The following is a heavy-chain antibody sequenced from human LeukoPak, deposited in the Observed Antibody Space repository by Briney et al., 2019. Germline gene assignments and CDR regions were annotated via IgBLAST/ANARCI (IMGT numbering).Heavy chain of an antibody. Sequence: PSETLSLTCTVSGGSISSSSYYWGWIRQPPGKGLERIGSIYYSGSTYHNPSLKSRVTISVDTSKNQFSLKLSSVTAADTAVYYCARDNGGYEKETFDYWGQGTLVTVSP. CDR3: ARDNGGYEKETFDY. D-gene: IGHD5-12*01. CDR2: IYYSGST. V-gene: IGHV4-39*07. CDR1: GGSISSSSYY. J-gene: IGHJ4*02.